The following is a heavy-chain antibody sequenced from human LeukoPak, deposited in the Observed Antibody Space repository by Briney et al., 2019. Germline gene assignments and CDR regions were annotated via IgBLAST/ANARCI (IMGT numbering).Heavy chain of an antibody. D-gene: IGHD2-15*01. CDR3: AKDTDVVVAAIIDY. CDR1: GFTFSSYA. Sequence: GGSLRLSCAASGFTFSSYAMSWVRQAPGKGLEWVSAISGSGGSTYYADPVKGRFTISRDNSKNTLYLQMNSLRAEDTAVYYCAKDTDVVVAAIIDYWGQGTLVTVSS. V-gene: IGHV3-23*01. CDR2: ISGSGGST. J-gene: IGHJ4*02.